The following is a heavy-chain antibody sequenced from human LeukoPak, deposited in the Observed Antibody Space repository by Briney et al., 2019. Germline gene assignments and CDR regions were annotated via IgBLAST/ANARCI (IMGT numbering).Heavy chain of an antibody. D-gene: IGHD3-22*01. J-gene: IGHJ3*01. CDR2: VNHSGNT. V-gene: IGHV4-34*01. CDR3: ARTRDNYYDASPNAFDV. CDR1: GGSFSDYY. Sequence: SETLSLTCAVYGGSFSDYYWTWIRQTPGKGLEWIGEVNHSGNTNYNPSLKSRVTISVDTSKNQFSLNLRSVTAADTAMYYCARTRDNYYDASPNAFDVWGQGTMVTVSS.